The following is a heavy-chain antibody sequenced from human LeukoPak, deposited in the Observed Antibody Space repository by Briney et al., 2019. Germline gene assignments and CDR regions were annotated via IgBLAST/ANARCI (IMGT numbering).Heavy chain of an antibody. CDR3: SRDGGEGGNSAFDI. D-gene: IGHD3-16*01. Sequence: PGGSLRLSCAASGFPFSDYLLVWVRQAPGKGLEWVGRIRRGANSYTTEYAASVKGRFTISRDDSKNSLYLHMNSLKTEDTAVYHCSRDGGEGGNSAFDIWGQGTMVTVSS. CDR2: IRRGANSYTT. CDR1: GFPFSDYL. V-gene: IGHV3-72*01. J-gene: IGHJ3*02.